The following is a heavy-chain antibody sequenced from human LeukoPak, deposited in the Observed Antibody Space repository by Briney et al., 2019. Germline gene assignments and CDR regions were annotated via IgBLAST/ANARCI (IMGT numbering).Heavy chain of an antibody. Sequence: PSETLSLTCTVSGGSISSSSYYWGWIRQPPGKGLEWIGSIYYSGSTYYNPSLKSRVTISVDTSKNQFSLELSSVTAADTAVYYCATYDILTGSPIDYWGQGTLVTVSS. V-gene: IGHV4-39*07. CDR1: GGSISSSSYY. CDR2: IYYSGST. J-gene: IGHJ4*02. CDR3: ATYDILTGSPIDY. D-gene: IGHD3-9*01.